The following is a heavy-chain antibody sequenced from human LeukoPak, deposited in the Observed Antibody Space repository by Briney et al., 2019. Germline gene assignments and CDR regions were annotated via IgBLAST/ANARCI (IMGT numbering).Heavy chain of an antibody. D-gene: IGHD6-13*01. CDR2: IYHSGST. V-gene: IGHV4-4*02. J-gene: IGHJ4*02. CDR3: AGDYGNVDSSSWYGGGY. CDR1: GGSISSSNW. Sequence: PSETLSLTCAVSGGSISSSNWWSWVRQPPGKGLEWIGEIYHSGSTNYNPSLKNRVTISVDKSKNQFSLKLSSVTAADTAVYYCAGDYGNVDSSSWYGGGYWGQGTLVTVSS.